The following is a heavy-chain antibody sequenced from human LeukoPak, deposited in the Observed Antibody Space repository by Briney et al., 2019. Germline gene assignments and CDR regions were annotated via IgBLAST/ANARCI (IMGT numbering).Heavy chain of an antibody. CDR1: GDSISSYY. CDR3: ASPPGAGNSGVEYFDY. Sequence: ASETLSLTCTVSGDSISSYYWSWIRQPPGKGLEWIGYISYSGSTNYNPSLKSRVTISVDTSKNQFSLKLSSVTAADTAVYYCASPPGAGNSGVEYFDYWGQGTLVTVSS. J-gene: IGHJ4*02. V-gene: IGHV4-59*08. CDR2: ISYSGST. D-gene: IGHD4-23*01.